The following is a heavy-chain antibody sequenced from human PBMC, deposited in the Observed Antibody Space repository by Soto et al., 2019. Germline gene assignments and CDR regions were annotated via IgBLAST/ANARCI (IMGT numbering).Heavy chain of an antibody. D-gene: IGHD3-3*01. Sequence: QVQLQQSGPGLVKPSQTLSLTCTVPGGSISSGGYYWSWIRQHPGKDLEWIGYIYYSGSTYYNPSRKGRLTISVDKRRNEFCGKLSTLTAPDTAVYFCARDAVFVWLSMESLVYGVGVWGQGTTVTVCS. J-gene: IGHJ6*02. CDR3: ARDAVFVWLSMESLVYGVGV. V-gene: IGHV4-31*03. CDR1: GGSISSGGYY. CDR2: IYYSGST.